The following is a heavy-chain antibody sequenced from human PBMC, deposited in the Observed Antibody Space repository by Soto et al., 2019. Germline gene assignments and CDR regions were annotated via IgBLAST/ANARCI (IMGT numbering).Heavy chain of an antibody. D-gene: IGHD4-17*01. CDR1: VFTVSSNY. V-gene: IGHV3-66*01. CDR3: ARGSTAKSSYYMDV. Sequence: GGSLRLSCAASVFTVSSNYMSWVRQAPGKGLEWVSVIYSGGSTYYADSVKGRFTISRDNSKNTLYLQMNSLRAEDTAVYYCARGSTAKSSYYMDVWGKGTTVTVSS. J-gene: IGHJ6*03. CDR2: IYSGGST.